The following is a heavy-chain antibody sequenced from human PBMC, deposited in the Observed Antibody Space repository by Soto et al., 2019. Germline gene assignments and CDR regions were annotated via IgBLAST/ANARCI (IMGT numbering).Heavy chain of an antibody. Sequence: GGSLRLSCAASGFTVSSNYMSWVRQAPGKGLEWVSVIYSGGSTYYADSVKGRFTISRHNSKNTLYLQMNSLRAEDTAVYYCARDRVEGYSSGWYYFDYWGQGTLVTVSS. D-gene: IGHD6-13*01. J-gene: IGHJ4*02. CDR1: GFTVSSNY. V-gene: IGHV3-53*04. CDR3: ARDRVEGYSSGWYYFDY. CDR2: IYSGGST.